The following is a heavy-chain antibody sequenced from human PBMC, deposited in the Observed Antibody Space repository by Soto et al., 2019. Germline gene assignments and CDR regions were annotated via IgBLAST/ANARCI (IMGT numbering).Heavy chain of an antibody. J-gene: IGHJ4*02. CDR2: ISAHNGDT. CDR3: ATEPIYYNDGSGYYPLGH. CDR1: GYSFATYG. V-gene: IGHV1-18*04. D-gene: IGHD3-22*01. Sequence: ASVKVSCKASGYSFATYGFSWVRQAPGRGLECVGWISAHNGDTHYSQKFQGRVTLTTDTSTNTGYMELRSLTSYDTAVYFCATEPIYYNDGSGYYPLGHWGQGTLVTVSS.